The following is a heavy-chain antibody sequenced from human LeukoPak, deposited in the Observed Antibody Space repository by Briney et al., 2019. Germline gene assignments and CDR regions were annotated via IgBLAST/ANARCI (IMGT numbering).Heavy chain of an antibody. Sequence: LRLSCAASGFTFSSYEMNWIRKPPGKGLEWIGYIYYSGTTYDNPSLKSRFTISVDTSKNQFSLKLTSVTAADTAVYYCARGPYGSGSYYWGQGTLVTVSS. CDR1: GFTFSSYEMN. J-gene: IGHJ4*02. CDR2: IYYSGTT. V-gene: IGHV4-30-4*08. D-gene: IGHD3-10*01. CDR3: ARGPYGSGSYY.